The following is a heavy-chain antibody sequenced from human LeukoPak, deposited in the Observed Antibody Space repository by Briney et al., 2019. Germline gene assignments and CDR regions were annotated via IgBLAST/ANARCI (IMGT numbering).Heavy chain of an antibody. D-gene: IGHD6-13*01. Sequence: GVSLRLSCAASGFTFSSYWMNWVRQAPGKGLEWVAKIKQDGSETYYVDSVKGRFSISRDNAKNSLYLQMNSLRAEDTAMYYCASPSYSGGWYYLDYWGQGTLVTVSS. V-gene: IGHV3-7*01. CDR3: ASPSYSGGWYYLDY. CDR2: IKQDGSET. CDR1: GFTFSSYW. J-gene: IGHJ4*02.